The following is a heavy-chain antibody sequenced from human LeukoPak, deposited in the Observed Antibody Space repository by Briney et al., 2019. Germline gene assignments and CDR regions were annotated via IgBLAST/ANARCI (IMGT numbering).Heavy chain of an antibody. CDR3: ARQKPSTFRQYGRGRPLDS. Sequence: SETLSLACTVSGDSISSTYSYWGWIRQPPGKGLEWIGTIYYSGTTYYNPSLKTRVTISLDTSKNQFSLKLSSVTAADTAVYYCARQKPSTFRQYGRGRPLDSWGQGTLVTVSS. J-gene: IGHJ4*02. CDR1: GDSISSTYSY. V-gene: IGHV4-39*01. CDR2: IYYSGTT. D-gene: IGHD4-11*01.